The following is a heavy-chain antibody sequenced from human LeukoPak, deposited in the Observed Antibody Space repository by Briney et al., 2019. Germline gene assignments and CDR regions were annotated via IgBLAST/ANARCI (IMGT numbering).Heavy chain of an antibody. D-gene: IGHD1-26*01. CDR2: ISSSGSTI. V-gene: IGHV3-48*03. CDR1: GFTFSSYE. Sequence: PGGSLRLSCAASGFTFSSYEMNWVRQAPGKGLEWVSYISSSGSTINYADSVKGRFTISRDNAKNSLYLQMNSLRAEDTAVYYCARSIVGASGGGYWGQGTLVTVSS. J-gene: IGHJ4*02. CDR3: ARSIVGASGGGY.